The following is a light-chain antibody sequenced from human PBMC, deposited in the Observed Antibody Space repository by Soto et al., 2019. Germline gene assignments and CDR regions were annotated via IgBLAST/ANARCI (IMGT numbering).Light chain of an antibody. CDR3: AAYTGNWNGPV. Sequence: QSVLTQPPSVSGTPGQRVSISCSGDSSTFANNYVHWYQQVPGAAPKLLMYRTDQRPSGVPERFSGSKSGTSASLPISGLRPEDEAQYYCAAYTGNWNGPVFGGGTKLTVL. CDR2: RTD. J-gene: IGLJ2*01. V-gene: IGLV1-47*01. CDR1: SSTFANNY.